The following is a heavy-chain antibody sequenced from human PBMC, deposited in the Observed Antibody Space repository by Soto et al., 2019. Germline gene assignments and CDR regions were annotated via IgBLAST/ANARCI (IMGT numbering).Heavy chain of an antibody. CDR2: FDAEDGAA. Sequence: QVELVQSGAEVKKPGASVKVSCKVSGYTLTELSMHWVRQAPGKGLEWMGVFDAEDGAASYAQNFQGRVNMTVETYTDTAYMEVTSLRSEDTAVYYCATDLFPDYDDAWVTFRPAASWRQGTQVTVP. J-gene: IGHJ5*02. CDR3: ATDLFPDYDDAWVTFRPAAS. D-gene: IGHD3-16*02. CDR1: GYTLTELS. V-gene: IGHV1-24*01.